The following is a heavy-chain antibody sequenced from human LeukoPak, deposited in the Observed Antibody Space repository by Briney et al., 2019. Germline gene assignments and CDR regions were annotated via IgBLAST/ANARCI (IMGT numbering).Heavy chain of an antibody. CDR1: GFTFSSYA. CDR3: AKGKFRYGSGSYPSSFDY. V-gene: IGHV3-23*01. J-gene: IGHJ4*02. D-gene: IGHD3-10*01. Sequence: PGGSLRLSCAASGFTFSSYAMSWVRQAPGKGLEWVSAISGSGGSTYYADSLKGRFTISRDNSRNTLYLQMNSLRAEDTAVYYCAKGKFRYGSGSYPSSFDYWGQGTLVTVSS. CDR2: ISGSGGST.